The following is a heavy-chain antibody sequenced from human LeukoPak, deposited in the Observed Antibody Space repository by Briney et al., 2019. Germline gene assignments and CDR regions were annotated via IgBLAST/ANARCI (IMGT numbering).Heavy chain of an antibody. CDR2: IIPIFGTA. CDR1: GGTFSSYA. D-gene: IGHD3-10*02. Sequence: SVKVSCKASGGTFSSYAISWVRQAPGQGLEWMGGIIPIFGTANYAQKFQGRVTITTDESTSTAYMELSSLRSKDTAVYYCAVGVRGVYDYWGQGTLVTVSS. CDR3: AVGVRGVYDY. V-gene: IGHV1-69*05. J-gene: IGHJ4*02.